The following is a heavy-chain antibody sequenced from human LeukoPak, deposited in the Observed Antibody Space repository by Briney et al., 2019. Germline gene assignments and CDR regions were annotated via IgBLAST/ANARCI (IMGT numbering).Heavy chain of an antibody. CDR3: AKPKYSSGWYGDY. CDR1: GFTFSSYG. J-gene: IGHJ4*02. Sequence: GGSLRLSCAASGFTFSSYGMHWVRQAPGKGLEWVAVISYDGSNKYYVDSVKGRFTISRDNSKNTLYLQMNSLRAEDTAVYYCAKPKYSSGWYGDYWGQGTLVTVSS. D-gene: IGHD6-19*01. V-gene: IGHV3-30*18. CDR2: ISYDGSNK.